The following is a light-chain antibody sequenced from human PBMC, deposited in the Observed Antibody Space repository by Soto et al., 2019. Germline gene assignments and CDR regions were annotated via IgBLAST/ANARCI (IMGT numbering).Light chain of an antibody. J-gene: IGLJ1*01. V-gene: IGLV2-14*01. Sequence: QSALTQPASVSRSPGQSITISCTGTSSDVGGYKYVSWYQQHPDKAPKLIIYDGTNRPSGISNRFSGSKSGNTASLTISGLQAEDEPDYYCSSYTSSSSYAFGTGTKVTVL. CDR2: DGT. CDR1: SSDVGGYKY. CDR3: SSYTSSSSYA.